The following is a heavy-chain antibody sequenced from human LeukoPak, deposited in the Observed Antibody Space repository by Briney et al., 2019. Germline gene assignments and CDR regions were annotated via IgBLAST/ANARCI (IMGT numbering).Heavy chain of an antibody. CDR1: GFTFSSYS. D-gene: IGHD3-10*01. J-gene: IGHJ6*03. Sequence: PGGSLRLSCAASGFTFSSYSMNWVRQAPGKGLEWVSSISSSSSYIYYADSVKGRFTISRDNAKNTLYLQMNSLRAEDTAVYYCARGVYYYGSGPRDYYYYMDVWGKGTTVTISS. CDR3: ARGVYYYGSGPRDYYYYMDV. V-gene: IGHV3-21*01. CDR2: ISSSSSYI.